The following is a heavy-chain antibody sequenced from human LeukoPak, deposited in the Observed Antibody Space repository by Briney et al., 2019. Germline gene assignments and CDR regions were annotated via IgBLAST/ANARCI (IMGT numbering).Heavy chain of an antibody. J-gene: IGHJ2*01. CDR1: GASISSYY. Sequence: SETLSLTCTVSGASISSYYWSWIRQPPGKGLEWIGYMYNSGTTNYNPSLKSRVTISVDTSKNQFSLKLSSVTAADTAVYYCARAPHSYDSGTYSVQQYFDLWGRGTLVTVSS. CDR2: MYNSGTT. CDR3: ARAPHSYDSGTYSVQQYFDL. D-gene: IGHD3-22*01. V-gene: IGHV4-59*01.